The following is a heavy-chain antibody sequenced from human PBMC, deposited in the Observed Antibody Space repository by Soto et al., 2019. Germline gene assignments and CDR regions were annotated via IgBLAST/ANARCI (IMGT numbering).Heavy chain of an antibody. CDR1: GFTFDDYA. J-gene: IGHJ6*03. CDR3: AKEITEMAAPEVFYYMDV. CDR2: ISWNSGSI. D-gene: IGHD3-16*01. Sequence: GGSLRLSCAASGFTFDDYAMHWVRQAPGKGLEWVSGISWNSGSIGYADSVKGRFTISRDNAKNSLYLQMNSLRAEDTALYYCAKEITEMAAPEVFYYMDVWGKGTTVTVSS. V-gene: IGHV3-9*01.